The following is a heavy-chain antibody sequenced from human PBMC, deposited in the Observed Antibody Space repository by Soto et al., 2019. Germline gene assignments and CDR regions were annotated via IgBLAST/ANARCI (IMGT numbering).Heavy chain of an antibody. CDR3: AREGGDGGDY. CDR2: IYYSGST. J-gene: IGHJ4*02. D-gene: IGHD3-16*01. CDR1: GGSISSGSYY. Sequence: QVQLQESGPGLVKPSQTLSLTCTVSGGSISSGSYYWTWIRQHPGKGLEWIGYIYYSGSTYYNPSLKSRVTISVDTSKNQFSLKLTSVTAADTAVFYCAREGGDGGDYWGQGTLVTVAS. V-gene: IGHV4-31*03.